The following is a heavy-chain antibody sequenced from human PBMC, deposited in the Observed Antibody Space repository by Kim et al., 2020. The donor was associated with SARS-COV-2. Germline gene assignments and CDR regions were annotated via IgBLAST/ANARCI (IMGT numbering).Heavy chain of an antibody. CDR2: IIPIFGTA. J-gene: IGHJ6*02. D-gene: IGHD3-10*01. V-gene: IGHV1-69*13. CDR1: GGTFSSYA. CDR3: ARWHWFGELFINYYHYGMDD. Sequence: SVKVSCKASGGTFSSYAISWVRQAPGQGLEWMGGIIPIFGTANYAQKLQGRVTITADESTSTAYMELSSLRSEDTAVYYCARWHWFGELFINYYHYGMDDWGQGTTVTVSS.